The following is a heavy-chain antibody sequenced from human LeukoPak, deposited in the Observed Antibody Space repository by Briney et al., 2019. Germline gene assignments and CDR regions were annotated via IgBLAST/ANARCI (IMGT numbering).Heavy chain of an antibody. Sequence: PGGSLRLSCAASGFTVSSNYMSWVRQAPGKGLEWVSVIYSGGSTYYADSVKGRLTISRDNSKNTLYLQMNSLRAEDTAVYYCAKEPYYDILTGYYSAYYWGQGTLVTVSS. CDR1: GFTVSSNY. D-gene: IGHD3-9*01. CDR3: AKEPYYDILTGYYSAYY. V-gene: IGHV3-53*01. CDR2: IYSGGST. J-gene: IGHJ4*02.